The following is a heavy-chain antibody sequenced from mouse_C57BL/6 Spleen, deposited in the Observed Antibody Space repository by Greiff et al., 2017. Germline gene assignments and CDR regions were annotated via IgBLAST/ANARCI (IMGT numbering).Heavy chain of an antibody. J-gene: IGHJ2*01. CDR2: IYPGDGDT. D-gene: IGHD1-1*01. V-gene: IGHV1-82*01. CDR3: ALYYDGSSLDY. CDR1: GYAFSSSW. Sequence: QVQLKESGPELVKPGASVKISCKASGYAFSSSWMNWVKQRPGKGLEWIGRIYPGDGDTNYNGKFKGKATLTADKSSSTAYMQLSSLTSEDSAVYFCALYYDGSSLDYWGQGTTLTVSS.